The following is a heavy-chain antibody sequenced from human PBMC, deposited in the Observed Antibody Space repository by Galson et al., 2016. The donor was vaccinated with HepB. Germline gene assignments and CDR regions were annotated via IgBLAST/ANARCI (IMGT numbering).Heavy chain of an antibody. CDR1: GGSISSSSYY. CDR2: IYYSGNT. V-gene: IGHV4-39*02. J-gene: IGHJ5*02. CDR3: VRDSQINWFYL. Sequence: SETLSLTCTVSGGSISSSSYYWGWIRQPPGKGLEWIGSIYYSGNTYYNPSLKSRVAISVDTTKNHFSLELTSVTAADTAVYFCVRDSQINWFYLWGQGTRVTVSS.